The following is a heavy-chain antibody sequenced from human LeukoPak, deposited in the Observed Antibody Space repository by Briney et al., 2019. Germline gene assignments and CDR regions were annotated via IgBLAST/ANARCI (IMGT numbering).Heavy chain of an antibody. J-gene: IGHJ3*02. V-gene: IGHV1-46*01. D-gene: IGHD1-26*01. CDR1: GYTFTSYY. CDR2: INPSGGST. CDR3: ARGGGSYYRRSAFDI. Sequence: ASVKVSCKASGYTFTSYYMHWVRQAPGQGLEWMGIINPSGGSTSYAQKFQGRVTMTRDTSTSTVYMELSSLRSEDTAVYYCARGGGSYYRRSAFDIWGQGTMVTVSS.